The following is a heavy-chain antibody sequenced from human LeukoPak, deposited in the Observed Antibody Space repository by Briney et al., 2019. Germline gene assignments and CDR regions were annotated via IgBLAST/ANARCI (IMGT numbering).Heavy chain of an antibody. D-gene: IGHD3-22*01. CDR1: GFTFSSYA. Sequence: GGSLRLSCAASGFTFSSYAMSWVRQAPGKGLEWVSAISGGGGSTYYADSVKGRFTISRDNSKNTLYLQMNSLRAEDTAVYYCAKAITMIVVVRGFDYWGQGTLVTVSS. V-gene: IGHV3-23*01. J-gene: IGHJ4*02. CDR2: ISGGGGST. CDR3: AKAITMIVVVRGFDY.